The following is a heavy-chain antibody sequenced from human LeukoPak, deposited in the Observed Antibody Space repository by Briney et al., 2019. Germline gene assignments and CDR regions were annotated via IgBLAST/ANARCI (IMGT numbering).Heavy chain of an antibody. J-gene: IGHJ4*02. CDR2: ISSSGGST. D-gene: IGHD3-9*01. Sequence: PGGSLRLSCAASGFTFSSYGMNWVRQAPGKGLEWVSAISSSGGSTSYADSVKGRFTISRDNSRNTLYLQMNSLRAEDTAVYYCAKDRRYFDYGGLLDYWGQGTLVTVSS. CDR3: AKDRRYFDYGGLLDY. CDR1: GFTFSSYG. V-gene: IGHV3-23*01.